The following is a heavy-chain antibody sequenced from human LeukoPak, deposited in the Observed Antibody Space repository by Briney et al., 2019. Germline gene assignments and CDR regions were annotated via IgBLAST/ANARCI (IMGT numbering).Heavy chain of an antibody. J-gene: IGHJ4*02. CDR1: GFTFSSYA. V-gene: IGHV3-30-3*01. CDR2: ISYDGSNK. Sequence: GGSLRLSCAASGFTFSSYAIHWVRQAPGKGLEWVAVISYDGSNKYYADFVKGRFTVFRDNSKNTLYLQMNSLKAEDTAIYSCAKGSSASCYSALHCWGQGTLVTVSS. CDR3: AKGSSASCYSALHC. D-gene: IGHD2-15*01.